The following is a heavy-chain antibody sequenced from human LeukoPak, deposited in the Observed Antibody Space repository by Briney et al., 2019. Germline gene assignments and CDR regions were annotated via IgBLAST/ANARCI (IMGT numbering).Heavy chain of an antibody. Sequence: PSETLSLTCTVSGGPISSYYWSWIRQPPGKGLEWIGYIFYSGSTNYNPSLKSRVPISVDTSKNQFSLKLSSVTAGHTPVYYWARQARRGDGYKTFDYWGQGTLVTVSS. CDR2: IFYSGST. CDR1: GGPISSYY. D-gene: IGHD5-24*01. V-gene: IGHV4-59*08. CDR3: ARQARRGDGYKTFDY. J-gene: IGHJ4*02.